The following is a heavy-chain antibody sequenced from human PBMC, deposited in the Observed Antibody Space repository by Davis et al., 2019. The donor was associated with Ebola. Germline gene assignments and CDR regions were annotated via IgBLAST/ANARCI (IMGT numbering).Heavy chain of an antibody. D-gene: IGHD4-11*01. CDR3: AREKLASNYGYGMDV. V-gene: IGHV3-48*01. CDR1: GFTFSSYS. J-gene: IGHJ6*02. CDR2: ISSSSSTI. Sequence: PGGSLRLSCAASGFTFSSYSMNWVRQAPGKGLEWVSYISSSSSTIYYADSVKGRFTISRDNAKNSLYLQMNSLRAEDTAVYYCAREKLASNYGYGMDVWGQGTTVTVSS.